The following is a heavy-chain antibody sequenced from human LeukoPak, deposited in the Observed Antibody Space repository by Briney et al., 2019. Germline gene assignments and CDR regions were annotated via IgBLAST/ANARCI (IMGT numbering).Heavy chain of an antibody. V-gene: IGHV3-21*01. CDR3: ARDRGKRGFDY. CDR2: ISSSSSYI. CDR1: GFTFSSYS. J-gene: IGHJ4*02. Sequence: GGSLRLSCAASGFTFSSYSMNWVRQAPGKGLEWVSSISSSSSYIYYAGSVKGRFTISRDNAKNSLYLQMNSLRAEDTAVYYCARDRGKRGFDYWGQGTLVTVSS.